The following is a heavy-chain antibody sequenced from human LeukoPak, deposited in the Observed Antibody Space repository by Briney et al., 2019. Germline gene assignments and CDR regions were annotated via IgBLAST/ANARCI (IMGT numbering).Heavy chain of an antibody. J-gene: IGHJ4*02. Sequence: SGPALVKPTQTLTLTCTFSGFSLTSNIMSVNWIRQPPGKALEWLARIDGRGKEYFNTSLKTRLTISKDTSKDQVVLTMTNMDPADTATYYCARSPQDFGDRICPFFDYLGQGILVTVSS. CDR3: ARSPQDFGDRICPFFDY. V-gene: IGHV2-70*11. CDR1: GFSLTSNIMS. D-gene: IGHD4-17*01. CDR2: IDGRGKE.